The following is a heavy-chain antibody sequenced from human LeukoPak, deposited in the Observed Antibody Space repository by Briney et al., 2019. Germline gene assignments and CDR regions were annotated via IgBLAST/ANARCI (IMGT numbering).Heavy chain of an antibody. V-gene: IGHV4-30-4*01. D-gene: IGHD3-22*01. CDR1: GGSISSGDYY. J-gene: IGHJ5*02. Sequence: SQTLSLTCTVSGGSISSGDYYWSWLRQPPGKGLERIAYMYYSASTYYYPSLKSRVTMSVDTSKSQLSLKQSSVTAADTAVYYSAGPYYYDSRIDPWGQGILVTVSS. CDR2: MYYSAST. CDR3: AGPYYYDSRIDP.